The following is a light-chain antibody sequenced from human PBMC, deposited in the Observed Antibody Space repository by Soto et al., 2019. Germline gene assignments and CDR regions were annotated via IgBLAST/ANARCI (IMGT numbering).Light chain of an antibody. CDR3: QQYNGWPIT. CDR1: QSVGNN. J-gene: IGKJ5*01. CDR2: GAS. V-gene: IGKV3-15*01. Sequence: EIVMTQSPGTLSVSPGERVTVSCRASQSVGNNLAWHQQKPGQAPGLLIYGASTRATGFPARFSGSGSGTEFTLTISSLQSEDFAVYYCQQYNGWPITFGQGTRLEI.